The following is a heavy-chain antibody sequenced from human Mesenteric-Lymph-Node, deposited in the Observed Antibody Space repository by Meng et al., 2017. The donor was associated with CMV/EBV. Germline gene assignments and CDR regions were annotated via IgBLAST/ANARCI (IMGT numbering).Heavy chain of an antibody. CDR3: ARAIDSYLLRAFDI. D-gene: IGHD3-10*01. Sequence: GESLKISCAASGFVFDDFGMYWVRQAPGKGLEWVSGINWNGDSTSYADSVKGRFTISRDNAKNSLYLQMNSLRAEDTALYHCARAIDSYLLRAFDIWGQGTMVTVSS. CDR2: INWNGDST. J-gene: IGHJ3*02. V-gene: IGHV3-20*01. CDR1: GFVFDDFG.